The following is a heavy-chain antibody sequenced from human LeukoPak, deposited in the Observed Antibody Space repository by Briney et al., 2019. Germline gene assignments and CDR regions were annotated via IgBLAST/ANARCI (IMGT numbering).Heavy chain of an antibody. D-gene: IGHD2-15*01. J-gene: IGHJ6*02. Sequence: SETLSLTCTVSGGSISSYYWSWIRQPPGKGLEWIGYIYYSGSTNYNPSLKSRVTISVDTSKNQFSLKLSSVTAADTAVYYCARSKKLRPNYYYYYGMDVWGQGTTVTVSS. CDR2: IYYSGST. CDR3: ARSKKLRPNYYYYYGMDV. CDR1: GGSISSYY. V-gene: IGHV4-59*01.